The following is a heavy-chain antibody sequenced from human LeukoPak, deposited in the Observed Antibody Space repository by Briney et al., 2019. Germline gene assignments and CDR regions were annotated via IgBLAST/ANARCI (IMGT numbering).Heavy chain of an antibody. J-gene: IGHJ4*02. CDR2: ITTSGSST. D-gene: IGHD6-19*01. V-gene: IGHV3-23*01. CDR3: AKSDSDWSQYDY. Sequence: GGSLRLSCAASGFTFSSYAMNWVRQAPGKGLEWVSTITTSGSSTHYADSVKGRFTISRDNSKNTLYLQMNSLRAEDTAVHYCAKSDSDWSQYDYWGQGTLVTVSS. CDR1: GFTFSSYA.